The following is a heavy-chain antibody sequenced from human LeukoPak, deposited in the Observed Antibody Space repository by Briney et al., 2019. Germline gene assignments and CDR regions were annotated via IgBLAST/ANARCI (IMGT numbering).Heavy chain of an antibody. V-gene: IGHV3-7*01. CDR2: IKQDGSEK. Sequence: GGSLRLSCAASGFTFSSYEMNWVRQAPGKGLEWVANIKQDGSEKYYVDSVKGRFTISRDNAKNSLYLQMNSLSAEDTAVYYCARVSKVFGSGSYSYPFDYWGQGTLVTVSS. J-gene: IGHJ4*02. D-gene: IGHD3-10*01. CDR3: ARVSKVFGSGSYSYPFDY. CDR1: GFTFSSYE.